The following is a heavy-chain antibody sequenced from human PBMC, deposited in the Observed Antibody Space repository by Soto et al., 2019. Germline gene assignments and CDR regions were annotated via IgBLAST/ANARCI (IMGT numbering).Heavy chain of an antibody. Sequence: QVQLQESGPGLVKPSETLSLTCTVSGGSVSSGSYYWSWIRQPPGKGLEWIGYIYYSGSTNYNPSLKSRVTISVDTSKNQFSLKLSSVTAADTAVYYCARGGIVGATPGPFDYWGQGTLVTVSS. V-gene: IGHV4-61*01. CDR3: ARGGIVGATPGPFDY. CDR1: GGSVSSGSYY. J-gene: IGHJ4*02. CDR2: IYYSGST. D-gene: IGHD1-26*01.